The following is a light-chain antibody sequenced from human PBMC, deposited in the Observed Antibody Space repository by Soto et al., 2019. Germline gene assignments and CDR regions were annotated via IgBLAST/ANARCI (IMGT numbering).Light chain of an antibody. CDR1: QSVSSN. CDR2: GAS. J-gene: IGKJ4*01. CDR3: QQYNNRPSLT. V-gene: IGKV3-15*01. Sequence: EIVMTQSPATLSVSPGERATLSCRASQSVSSNLAWYQQKPGQAPRLLIYGASTRATGIPFKFIGSGSGTEFTLNISSLQSEDFAVYYCQQYNNRPSLTFGGGTKVEIK.